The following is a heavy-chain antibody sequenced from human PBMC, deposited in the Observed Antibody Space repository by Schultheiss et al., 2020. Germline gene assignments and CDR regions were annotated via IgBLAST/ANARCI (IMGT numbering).Heavy chain of an antibody. CDR1: GFTFSSYA. J-gene: IGHJ2*01. CDR3: ARRVIGHWYFDL. Sequence: GGSLRLSCAASGFTFSSYAMSWVRQAPGKGLEWVSAISGSGGSTYYADSVQGRFTVSRDNSRNTLYLQMNSLRAEDTAIYYCARRVIGHWYFDLWGRGTLVTVSS. V-gene: IGHV3-23*01. D-gene: IGHD2-21*01. CDR2: ISGSGGST.